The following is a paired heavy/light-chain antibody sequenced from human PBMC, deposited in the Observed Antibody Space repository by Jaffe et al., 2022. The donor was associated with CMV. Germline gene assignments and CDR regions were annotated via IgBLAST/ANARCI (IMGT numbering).Light chain of an antibody. J-gene: IGKJ2*01. CDR1: QSVSTY. CDR2: DAS. Sequence: EVVLTQSPATLSLSPGDRATLSCRASQSVSTYLAWYQQKPGQAPRLLIYDASNRATGIPARFSGSGSGTDFTLTISSLEPEDFASYYCQQRSNWLYTFGQGTKLEI. V-gene: IGKV3-11*01. CDR3: QQRSNWLYT.
Heavy chain of an antibody. CDR1: GFTFHSHE. CDR2: IVSSGSIK. CDR3: ARQFDNSGKDGSALLTSYSYYMDL. V-gene: IGHV3-48*03. J-gene: IGHJ6*03. D-gene: IGHD3-22*01. Sequence: EGQLVESGGGLVRPGGSLRLSCAASGFTFHSHEMNWVRQAPGKGLEWISYIVSSGSIKHYADSVKGRFTVSRDNAKNSLFLQMNSLRVEDTAIYYCARQFDNSGKDGSALLTSYSYYMDLWGKGTTVTVSS.